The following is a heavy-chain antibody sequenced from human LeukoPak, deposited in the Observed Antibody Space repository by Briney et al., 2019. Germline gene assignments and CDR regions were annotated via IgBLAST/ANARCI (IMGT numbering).Heavy chain of an antibody. CDR2: IYYSGRS. V-gene: IGHV4-59*08. J-gene: IGHJ4*02. D-gene: IGHD3-10*01. Sequence: SKTLSLTCTVSGGSISSYYWSWIRQPPGRGLEWIGNIYYSGRSNYNPSLKSRLTMSVDTSKNQFSLKLSSVTAADTAVYYCARLGYGSGIDYWGQGTLVTVSS. CDR1: GGSISSYY. CDR3: ARLGYGSGIDY.